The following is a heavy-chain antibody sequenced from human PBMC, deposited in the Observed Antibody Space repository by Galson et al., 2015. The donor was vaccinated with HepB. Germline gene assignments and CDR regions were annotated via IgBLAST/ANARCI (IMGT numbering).Heavy chain of an antibody. J-gene: IGHJ4*02. CDR3: ARDRGSYPAIDY. CDR1: GGTFSSYA. Sequence: SVKVSCKASGGTFSSYAISWVRQAPGQGLEWMGRIIPILGIANYAQKFQGRVTITADKSTSTAYMELSSLRSEDTAVYYCARDRGSYPAIDYWGQGTLVTVSS. CDR2: IIPILGIA. D-gene: IGHD1-26*01. V-gene: IGHV1-69*04.